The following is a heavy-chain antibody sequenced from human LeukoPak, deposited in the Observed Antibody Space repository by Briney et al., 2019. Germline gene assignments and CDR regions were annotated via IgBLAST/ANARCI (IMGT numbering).Heavy chain of an antibody. J-gene: IGHJ5*02. CDR2: TSRSSYI. V-gene: IGHV3-21*01. CDR1: GFTFSSYS. D-gene: IGHD3-16*02. Sequence: GRSLRLSCAASGFTFSSYSMNWVRQAPGKGLEWVSCTSRSSYIYYADSVKGRFTISRDNAKNSLYLQMNSLRAEDTAVYYCAREYRMSPNWFDPWGQGTLVTVSS. CDR3: AREYRMSPNWFDP.